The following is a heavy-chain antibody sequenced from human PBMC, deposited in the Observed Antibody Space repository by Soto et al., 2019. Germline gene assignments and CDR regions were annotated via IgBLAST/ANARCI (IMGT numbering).Heavy chain of an antibody. CDR1: GYTFTGYY. V-gene: IGHV1-2*04. Sequence: ASVKVSCKASGYTFTGYYMHWVRQAPGQGLEWMGWINPNSGGTNYAQKFQGWVTMTRDTSISTAYMELSRLRSDDTAVYYCAREEMATMGTDAFDIWGQGTMVTVSS. CDR3: AREEMATMGTDAFDI. J-gene: IGHJ3*02. CDR2: INPNSGGT. D-gene: IGHD5-12*01.